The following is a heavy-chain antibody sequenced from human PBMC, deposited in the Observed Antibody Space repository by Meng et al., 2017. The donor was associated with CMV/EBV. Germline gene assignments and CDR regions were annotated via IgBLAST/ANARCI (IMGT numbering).Heavy chain of an antibody. Sequence: SETLSLTCAVYGGSFSGYYWSWIRQPPGKGLEWIGEINHSGSTNYNPSLRSRVTMSLDESKNHFSLNLTSVTAADTAIYYCARIRRGCSGSSCTLDPWGHGILVTVSS. V-gene: IGHV4-34*01. J-gene: IGHJ5*02. D-gene: IGHD2-2*01. CDR3: ARIRRGCSGSSCTLDP. CDR2: INHSGST. CDR1: GGSFSGYY.